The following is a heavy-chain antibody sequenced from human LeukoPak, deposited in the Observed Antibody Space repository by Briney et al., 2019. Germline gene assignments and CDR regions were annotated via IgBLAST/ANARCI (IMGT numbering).Heavy chain of an antibody. D-gene: IGHD3-10*01. CDR1: GGSISSSSYY. CDR2: IYYSGST. J-gene: IGHJ5*02. V-gene: IGHV4-39*01. CDR3: AGLITMVRGVLDP. Sequence: KASETLSLTCTVSGGSISSSSYYWGWIRQPPGKGLEWIGSIYYSGSTYYNPSLKSRVTISVDTSKNQFSLKLSSVTAADTAVYYCAGLITMVRGVLDPWGQGTLVTVSS.